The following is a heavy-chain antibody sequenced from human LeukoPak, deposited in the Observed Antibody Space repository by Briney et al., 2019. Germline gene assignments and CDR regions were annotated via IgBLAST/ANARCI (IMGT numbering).Heavy chain of an antibody. V-gene: IGHV4-31*03. CDR2: ILYSGST. Sequence: SETLSLTCTVSGGSISSGAYHWNWIRQHPGKGLEWIGYILYSGSTYYNPSLTSRVTISVGTSKNQFSLNLSSVTAADTAVYYCARGLEDYDFWTGYNHLDYWGQGTLVTVSS. D-gene: IGHD3-3*01. CDR3: ARGLEDYDFWTGYNHLDY. CDR1: GGSISSGAYH. J-gene: IGHJ4*02.